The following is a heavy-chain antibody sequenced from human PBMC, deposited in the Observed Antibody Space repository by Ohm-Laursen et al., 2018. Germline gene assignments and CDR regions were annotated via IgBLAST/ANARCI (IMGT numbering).Heavy chain of an antibody. J-gene: IGHJ3*01. D-gene: IGHD5-12*01. CDR1: GFSFADYA. CDR3: AKARDESGYHDALDF. CDR2: ISWNSASI. V-gene: IGHV3-9*01. Sequence: SSLRLSCTASGFSFADYAMHWVRQAPGKGLEWVSGISWNSASIGYADSVRGRFTISRDNAKNSLYLQMTNLRAEDTALYYCAKARDESGYHDALDFWGQGTMVTVSS.